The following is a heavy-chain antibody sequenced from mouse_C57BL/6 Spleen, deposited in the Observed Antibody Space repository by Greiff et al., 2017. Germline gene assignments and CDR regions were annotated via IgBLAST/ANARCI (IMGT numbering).Heavy chain of an antibody. CDR1: GYTFTSYW. J-gene: IGHJ4*01. D-gene: IGHD2-3*01. V-gene: IGHV1-50*01. CDR2: IDPSDSYT. Sequence: QVQLQPGAELVKPGASVKLSCKASGYTFTSYWMQWVKQRPGQGLEWIGEIDPSDSYTNYNQKFKGKATLTVDTSSSTAYMQLSSLTSEDSAVYYCASLDGYYPYWGQGTSVTVSS. CDR3: ASLDGYYPY.